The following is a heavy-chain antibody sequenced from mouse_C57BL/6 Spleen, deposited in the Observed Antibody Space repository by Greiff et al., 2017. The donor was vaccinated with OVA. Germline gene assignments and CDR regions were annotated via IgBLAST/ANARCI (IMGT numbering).Heavy chain of an antibody. CDR3: ASNWDYFDY. D-gene: IGHD4-1*01. Sequence: QVQLQQSDAELVKPGASVKISCKVSGYTFTDHTIHWMKQRPEQGLEWIGYIYPRDGSTTYNETFTGKATLTADNSSRTAYMQRNSLTSEDSAVYFCASNWDYFDYWGQGTTLTVSS. CDR2: IYPRDGST. CDR1: GYTFTDHT. V-gene: IGHV1-78*01. J-gene: IGHJ2*01.